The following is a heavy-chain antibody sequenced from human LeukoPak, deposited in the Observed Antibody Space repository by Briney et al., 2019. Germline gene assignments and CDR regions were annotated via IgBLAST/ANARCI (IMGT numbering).Heavy chain of an antibody. CDR3: ARDRGDVCGGDCYGPDY. Sequence: PGGSLRLSCAASGYTFSTYAMNWVRQAPGKGLEWVSSISSSSSYIYYADSVKGRFTISRDNSKNTLYLQMNSLRAEDTAVYYCARDRGDVCGGDCYGPDYWGQGTLVTVSS. V-gene: IGHV3-21*01. CDR1: GYTFSTYA. D-gene: IGHD2-21*02. CDR2: ISSSSSYI. J-gene: IGHJ4*02.